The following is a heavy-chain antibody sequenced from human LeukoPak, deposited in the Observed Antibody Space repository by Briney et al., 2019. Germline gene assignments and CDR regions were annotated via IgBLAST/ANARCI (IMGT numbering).Heavy chain of an antibody. CDR1: GGSISSYY. V-gene: IGHV4-59*01. CDR2: IYYSGIT. J-gene: IGHJ3*02. D-gene: IGHD1-26*01. CDR3: ARAGRWEGRPHAFDI. Sequence: SSETLSLTCTVSGGSISSYYWNWIRQPPGKGLEWIGCIYYSGITNYNPSLKSRVTISVDTSKSQFSLKLSSVTAADTALYYCARAGRWEGRPHAFDIWGQGTMVTVSS.